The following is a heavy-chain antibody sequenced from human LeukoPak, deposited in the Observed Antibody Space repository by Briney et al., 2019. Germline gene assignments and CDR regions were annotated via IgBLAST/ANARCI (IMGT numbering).Heavy chain of an antibody. CDR1: GDSVSSNSAA. D-gene: IGHD6-13*01. CDR2: SYYRSEWYN. V-gene: IGHV6-1*01. Sequence: SQTLSLTCAISGDSVSSNSAAWNWIRQSPSRGLEWLGRSYYRSEWYNDYAVSVKSRITINPATSKNQFSLQLNSVTPEDTAVYYCARDRGDSSSWYAPVGAFDIWGQGTMVTVSS. CDR3: ARDRGDSSSWYAPVGAFDI. J-gene: IGHJ3*02.